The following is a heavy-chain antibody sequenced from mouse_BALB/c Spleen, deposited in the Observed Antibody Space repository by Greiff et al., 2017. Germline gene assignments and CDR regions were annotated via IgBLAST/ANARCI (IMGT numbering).Heavy chain of an antibody. CDR3: ARGAYGSFDY. V-gene: IGHV14-1*02. D-gene: IGHD2-2*01. CDR2: IDPENGNT. Sequence: EVQLQQSGAELVRPGALVKLSCKASGFNIKDYYMHWVKQRPEQGLEWIGWIDPENGNTIYDPKFQGKASITADTSSNTAYLQLSSLTSEDTAVYYCARGAYGSFDYWGQGTTLTVSS. CDR1: GFNIKDYY. J-gene: IGHJ2*01.